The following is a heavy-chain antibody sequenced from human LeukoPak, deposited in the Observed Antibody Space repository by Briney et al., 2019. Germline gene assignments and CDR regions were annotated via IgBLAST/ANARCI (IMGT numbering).Heavy chain of an antibody. CDR3: ARGEKKLRYFDWLDAFDI. Sequence: SGTLSLTCTVSGGSISSYYWSWIRQPAGKGLEWIGRIYTSGSTNYNPSLKSRVTMSVDTSKNQFSLKLSSVTAADTAVYYCARGEKKLRYFDWLDAFDIWGQGTMVTVSS. J-gene: IGHJ3*02. CDR1: GGSISSYY. CDR2: IYTSGST. V-gene: IGHV4-4*07. D-gene: IGHD3-9*01.